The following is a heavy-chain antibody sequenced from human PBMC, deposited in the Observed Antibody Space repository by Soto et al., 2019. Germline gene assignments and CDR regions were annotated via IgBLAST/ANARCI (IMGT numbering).Heavy chain of an antibody. V-gene: IGHV4-34*01. CDR2: INHSGST. CDR1: GGSFSGYY. CDR3: ARGRFLYYYGSGSYYVY. J-gene: IGHJ4*02. D-gene: IGHD3-10*01. Sequence: SETLSLTCAVYGGSFSGYYWSWIRQPPGKGLEWIGEINHSGSTNYNPSLKSRVTISVGTSKNQFSLKLSSVTAADTAVYYCARGRFLYYYGSGSYYVYWGQGTLVTVSS.